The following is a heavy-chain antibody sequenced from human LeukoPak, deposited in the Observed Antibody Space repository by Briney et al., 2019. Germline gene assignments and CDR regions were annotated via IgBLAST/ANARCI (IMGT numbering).Heavy chain of an antibody. Sequence: GGSLRLSCAASGFTVSSNYMSWVRQAPGKGLEWVSVIYSGGSTYYADSVKGRFTISRDNSKNTLYLQMNSLRAEDTAVYYCASYSSSDTFDYWGQGTLVTVSS. CDR2: IYSGGST. V-gene: IGHV3-53*01. J-gene: IGHJ4*02. D-gene: IGHD6-6*01. CDR3: ASYSSSDTFDY. CDR1: GFTVSSNY.